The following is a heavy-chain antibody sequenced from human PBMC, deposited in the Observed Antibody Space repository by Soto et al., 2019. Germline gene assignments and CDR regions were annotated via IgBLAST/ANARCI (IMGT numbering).Heavy chain of an antibody. CDR1: GFTFSSYA. CDR3: AKAKRITMIVVVLYFDY. Sequence: GGSLRLSCAASGFTFSSYAMSWVRQAPGKGLEWVSAISGSGGSTYYADSVKGRFTISRDNSKNTLYLQMNSLRAEDTAVYYCAKAKRITMIVVVLYFDYWGQGTLVTVSS. V-gene: IGHV3-23*01. CDR2: ISGSGGST. J-gene: IGHJ4*02. D-gene: IGHD3-22*01.